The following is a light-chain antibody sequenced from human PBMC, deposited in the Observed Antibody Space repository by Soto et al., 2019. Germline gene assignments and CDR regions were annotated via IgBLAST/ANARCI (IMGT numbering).Light chain of an antibody. V-gene: IGKV1-5*03. J-gene: IGKJ2*01. CDR2: RAS. Sequence: DIQMTQSPSTLSASVGDRVTITCRASQSISNWLAWYQQKPGKAPKLLIYRASALERGVPSRFTGSGSGTEFTLTISSLQPDDFAIYFYQQLSHYPYTFGQGTKLEI. CDR1: QSISNW. CDR3: QQLSHYPYT.